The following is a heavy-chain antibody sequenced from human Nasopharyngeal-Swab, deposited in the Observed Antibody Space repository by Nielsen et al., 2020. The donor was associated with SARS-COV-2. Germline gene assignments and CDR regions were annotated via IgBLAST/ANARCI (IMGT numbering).Heavy chain of an antibody. CDR3: ARSPTPMVQGERDWFDP. J-gene: IGHJ5*02. V-gene: IGHV1-2*06. CDR1: GYTFTGYY. D-gene: IGHD3-10*01. Sequence: ASVKVSCKASGYTFTGYYMHWVRQAPGQGLEWMGRINPNSGGTNYAQKFQGRVTMTRDTSISTAYMELSRLRSDGTAVYYCARSPTPMVQGERDWFDPWGQGTLVTVSS. CDR2: INPNSGGT.